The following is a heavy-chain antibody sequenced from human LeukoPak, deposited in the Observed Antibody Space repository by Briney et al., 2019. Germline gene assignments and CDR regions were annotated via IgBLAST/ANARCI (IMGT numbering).Heavy chain of an antibody. CDR3: ARGGVYDSSGYYFDY. CDR1: GFTFRSYA. Sequence: GGSLRLSCAASGFTFRSYAMHWVRQVPGKGLEYVSAISSNGGSTYYANSVKGRFTISRDNSKNTLYLQMGSLRAEDMAVYYCARGGVYDSSGYYFDYWGQGTLVTVSS. CDR2: ISSNGGST. V-gene: IGHV3-64*01. J-gene: IGHJ4*02. D-gene: IGHD3-22*01.